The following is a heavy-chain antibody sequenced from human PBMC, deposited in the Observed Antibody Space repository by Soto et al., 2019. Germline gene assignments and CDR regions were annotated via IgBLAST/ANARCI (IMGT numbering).Heavy chain of an antibody. CDR2: IIPIFGTA. Sequence: GASVKVSFKASGGTFSSYAISWVRQAPGQGLEWMGGIIPIFGTANYAQKFQGRVTITADESTSTAYMELSSLRSGDTAVYYCASPGMTRGKRAFDIWAQGTMVTVSS. CDR3: ASPGMTRGKRAFDI. J-gene: IGHJ3*02. CDR1: GGTFSSYA. D-gene: IGHD6-13*01. V-gene: IGHV1-69*13.